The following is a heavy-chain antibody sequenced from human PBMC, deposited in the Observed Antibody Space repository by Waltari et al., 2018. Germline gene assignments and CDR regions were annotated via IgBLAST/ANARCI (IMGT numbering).Heavy chain of an antibody. D-gene: IGHD1-26*01. CDR2: IYYSGST. J-gene: IGHJ4*02. CDR1: GGSISSSSYY. CDR3: ARHRLGGSYYDVDY. Sequence: QLQLQESGPGLVKPSETLSLTCTVSGGSISSSSYYWCWIRQPPGKGLEWIGSIYYSGSTYYNPSLKSRVTISVDTSKNQFSLKLSSVTAADTAVYYCARHRLGGSYYDVDYWGQGTLVTVSS. V-gene: IGHV4-39*01.